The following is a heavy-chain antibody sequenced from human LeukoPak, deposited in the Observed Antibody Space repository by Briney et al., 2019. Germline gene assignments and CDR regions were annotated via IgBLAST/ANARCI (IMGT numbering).Heavy chain of an antibody. CDR2: ITKSGDQT. CDR3: ARVATGSYDWFDP. Sequence: GGSLRLSCVPSGITFSNSALSWVRQAPGKGLEWVSTITKSGDQTHYADSVRGLFTISRDNSKNTLYLQMNSLRAEDTAVYFCARVATGSYDWFDPWGQGTLVTVSS. V-gene: IGHV3-23*01. D-gene: IGHD3-10*01. CDR1: GITFSNSA. J-gene: IGHJ5*02.